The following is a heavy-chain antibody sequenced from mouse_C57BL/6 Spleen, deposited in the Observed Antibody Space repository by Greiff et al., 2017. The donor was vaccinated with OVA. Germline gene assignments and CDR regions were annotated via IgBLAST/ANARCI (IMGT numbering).Heavy chain of an antibody. CDR1: GYTFTSYW. Sequence: QVQLQQPGAELVMPGASVKLSCKASGYTFTSYWMHWVKQRPGQGLEWIGMIHPNSGSTNYNEKFKSKATLTVDKSSSTAYMQLSSLTSEDSAVYYCARSGGNYRYYAMDYWGQGTSVTVSS. J-gene: IGHJ4*01. CDR2: IHPNSGST. D-gene: IGHD2-1*01. V-gene: IGHV1-64*01. CDR3: ARSGGNYRYYAMDY.